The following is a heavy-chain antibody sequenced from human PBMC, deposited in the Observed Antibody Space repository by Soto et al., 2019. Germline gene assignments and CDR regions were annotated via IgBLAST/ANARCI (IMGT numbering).Heavy chain of an antibody. J-gene: IGHJ4*02. D-gene: IGHD3-3*01. V-gene: IGHV1-46*01. CDR3: ARDLNYFWSDPSPFDY. CDR1: GYTFTSYY. CDR2: INPSGGST. Sequence: QVQLVQSGAEVKKPGASVKVSCKASGYTFTSYYMHWVRQAPGQGLEWMGIINPSGGSTSYAQKFQGRVTMTRDTSTSTVYMELSSLRSEDTAVYYCARDLNYFWSDPSPFDYWGQGTLVTVSS.